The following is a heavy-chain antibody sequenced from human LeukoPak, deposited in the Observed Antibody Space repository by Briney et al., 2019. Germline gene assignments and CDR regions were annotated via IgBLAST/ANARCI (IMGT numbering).Heavy chain of an antibody. CDR1: GYSFTSYW. Sequence: GESLKISCKGSGYSFTSYWIGWVRQMPGKGLEWMGIIYPGDSDTRYSPSFQGQVTISADKSISTAYLQWSSLKASDTAMYYCARGRGYCSSTSCRNWFDPWGQGTLVTVAS. CDR2: IYPGDSDT. J-gene: IGHJ5*02. V-gene: IGHV5-51*01. D-gene: IGHD2-2*01. CDR3: ARGRGYCSSTSCRNWFDP.